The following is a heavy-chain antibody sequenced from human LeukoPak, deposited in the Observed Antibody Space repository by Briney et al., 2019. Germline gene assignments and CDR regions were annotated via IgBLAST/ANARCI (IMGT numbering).Heavy chain of an antibody. J-gene: IGHJ6*03. CDR1: GFTFSNAW. Sequence: PGGSLRLSCAASGFTFSNAWMSWVRQAPGKGLEWVGRIKSKTDGGTTDYAAPVKGRFTISRDDSKNTLYLQMNSLKTEDTAVYYCTTPAPPDYDFWSGERYYYYYYMDVWGKGTTVTVSS. V-gene: IGHV3-15*01. D-gene: IGHD3-3*01. CDR3: TTPAPPDYDFWSGERYYYYYYMDV. CDR2: IKSKTDGGTT.